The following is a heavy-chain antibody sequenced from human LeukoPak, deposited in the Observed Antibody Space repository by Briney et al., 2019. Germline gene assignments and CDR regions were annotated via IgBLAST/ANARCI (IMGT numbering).Heavy chain of an antibody. V-gene: IGHV3-43D*03. Sequence: GGSLRLSCAASGFTFDDYAMHWVRQAPGKGLEWVSLISWDGGSTYYADSVKGRFTISRDNSKNSLYLQMNSLRAEDTALYYCAKDASVGATDLPHYWGQGTLVTVSS. D-gene: IGHD1-26*01. CDR2: ISWDGGST. CDR3: AKDASVGATDLPHY. J-gene: IGHJ4*02. CDR1: GFTFDDYA.